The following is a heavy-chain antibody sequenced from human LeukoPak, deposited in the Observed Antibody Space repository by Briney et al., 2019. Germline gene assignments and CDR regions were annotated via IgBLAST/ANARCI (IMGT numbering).Heavy chain of an antibody. CDR3: AKDQTAAVGQLDY. D-gene: IGHD6-13*01. V-gene: IGHV3-23*01. Sequence: GGSLRLSCAASGFTFSSYTMSWVRQAPGKGLELVSAISGSGGSTYYADSVKGRFTISRDNSKNTLYLQMNSLRAEDTAVYYCAKDQTAAVGQLDYWGQGTVVTVSS. CDR1: GFTFSSYT. J-gene: IGHJ4*02. CDR2: ISGSGGST.